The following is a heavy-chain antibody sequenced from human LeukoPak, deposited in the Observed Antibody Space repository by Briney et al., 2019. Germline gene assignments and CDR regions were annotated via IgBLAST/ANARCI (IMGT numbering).Heavy chain of an antibody. D-gene: IGHD3-16*01. J-gene: IGHJ3*02. V-gene: IGHV3-30*02. Sequence: GGSLRLSCAASGFTFSSYWMSWVRQAPGKGLDWVAFVRDDGSSQKYAATVKGRFTTSRDNSKNTLYLQMNNLRPEDTAVYYCTKGQLWASGRAFDIWGQGTMVTVSS. CDR2: VRDDGSSQ. CDR1: GFTFSSYW. CDR3: TKGQLWASGRAFDI.